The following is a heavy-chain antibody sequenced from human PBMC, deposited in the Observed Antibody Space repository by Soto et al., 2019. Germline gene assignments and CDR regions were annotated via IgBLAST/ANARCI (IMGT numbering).Heavy chain of an antibody. J-gene: IGHJ6*02. CDR1: GFTFSSYS. V-gene: IGHV3-21*01. D-gene: IGHD6-19*01. CDR2: ISSSTTYI. CDR3: ARDPSPVAGPYYFYYGLDV. Sequence: SLRLSCAASGFTFSSYSMNWVRQAPGKGLEWVSSISSSTTYIYYADSVKGRFTISRDNAKNSLYLQMNSLRAEDTAVYYCARDPSPVAGPYYFYYGLDVWGQGTTVTVSS.